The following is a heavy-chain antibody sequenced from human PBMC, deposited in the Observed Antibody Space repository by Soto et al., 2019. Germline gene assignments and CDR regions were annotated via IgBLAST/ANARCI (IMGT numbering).Heavy chain of an antibody. Sequence: EVQLVESGGGLVKPGGSLRLSCAASGFTFSSYSMNWVRQAPGKGLEWVSSISSSSSYIYYADSVKGRFTISRDNAKNSLYLQMNSLRAEDTAVYYCARDRYCSGGSFQHDAFDIWGQRTMVTVSS. D-gene: IGHD2-15*01. V-gene: IGHV3-21*01. CDR1: GFTFSSYS. CDR2: ISSSSSYI. J-gene: IGHJ3*02. CDR3: ARDRYCSGGSFQHDAFDI.